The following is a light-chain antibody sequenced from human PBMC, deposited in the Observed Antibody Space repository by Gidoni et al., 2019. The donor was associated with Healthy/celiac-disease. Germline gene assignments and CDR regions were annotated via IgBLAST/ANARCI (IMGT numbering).Light chain of an antibody. Sequence: QSVLTHPPSVSAAPGQSVTISCTGSSSNIGAGYDVHWYQQLPGTAPKLLIYGNSNRPSGVPDRFSGSKSGTSASLAITGLQAEDEADYYCQSYDSSLSGFVVFGGGTKLTVL. V-gene: IGLV1-40*01. CDR1: SSNIGAGYD. CDR3: QSYDSSLSGFVV. CDR2: GNS. J-gene: IGLJ2*01.